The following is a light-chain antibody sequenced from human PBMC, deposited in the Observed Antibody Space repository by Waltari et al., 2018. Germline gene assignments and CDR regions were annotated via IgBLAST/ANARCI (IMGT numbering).Light chain of an antibody. V-gene: IGKV2-40*01. CDR1: QSLLNTNGYTY. CDR3: MQHKARPFT. J-gene: IGKJ3*01. CDR2: GGS. Sequence: DIVMTQTPLSLPVTPGEPASISCRSSQSLLNTNGYTYFDWYLQKPGQSPQLLIYGGSNRASGVPDRFSGSGSGTDFTLKINKVEAEDVGVYYCMQHKARPFTFGPGTKLDIK.